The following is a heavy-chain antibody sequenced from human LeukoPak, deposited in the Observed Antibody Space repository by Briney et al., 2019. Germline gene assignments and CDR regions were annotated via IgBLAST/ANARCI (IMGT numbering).Heavy chain of an antibody. CDR1: GFTFTSYV. CDR3: ARRDTSGYFADY. Sequence: PGGSLRLSCAASGFTFTSYVMYWVRQAPGRGLEYGSVISYNGDSTYYAKSVKGRFTISRDNSKNMLYLQMGSLRDEDMAVYYCARRDTSGYFADYWGQGTLVTVSS. J-gene: IGHJ4*02. D-gene: IGHD6-19*01. V-gene: IGHV3-64*01. CDR2: ISYNGDST.